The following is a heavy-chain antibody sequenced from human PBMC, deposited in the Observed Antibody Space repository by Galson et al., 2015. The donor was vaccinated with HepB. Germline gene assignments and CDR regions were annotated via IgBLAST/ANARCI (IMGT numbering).Heavy chain of an antibody. Sequence: SVKVSCKASRYTFTGYHMHWVRQAPGQGLEWMGWINPNSGGTNYAQKFQGWATMTRDTSISTAYMELSRLRSDDTAVYYCARNAWELPSSYYYGMDVWGPGTTVTVSS. J-gene: IGHJ6*02. CDR2: INPNSGGT. CDR3: ARNAWELPSSYYYGMDV. CDR1: RYTFTGYH. D-gene: IGHD1-26*01. V-gene: IGHV1-2*04.